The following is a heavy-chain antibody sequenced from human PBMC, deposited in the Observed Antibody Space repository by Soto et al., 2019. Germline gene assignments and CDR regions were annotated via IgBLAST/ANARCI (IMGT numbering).Heavy chain of an antibody. CDR1: GGSISSGGYY. CDR3: ARAGLDSDYESN. Sequence: SETLSLTCTVSGGSISSGGYYWSWIRQHPGKGLEWIGYIYYSGSTYYNPSLKSRVTISVDTSKNQFSLKLSSVTAADTAVYYCARAGLDSDYESNWGQGTLVTVSS. CDR2: IYYSGST. V-gene: IGHV4-31*03. J-gene: IGHJ4*02. D-gene: IGHD4-4*01.